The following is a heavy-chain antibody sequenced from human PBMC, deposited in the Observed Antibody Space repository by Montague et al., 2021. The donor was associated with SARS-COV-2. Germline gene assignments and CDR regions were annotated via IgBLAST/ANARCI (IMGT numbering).Heavy chain of an antibody. D-gene: IGHD3-10*01. J-gene: IGHJ3*01. CDR2: ISSSGSP. CDR1: GDSIKSGNYY. V-gene: IGHV4-61*02. Sequence: TLSLTCTVSGDSIKSGNYYWSWIRQPAGKGLEWVGRISSSGSPNSSPSLRGRVIISIDASKNQFPLRLTSLTAADTAVYYCARSRPLNLNDYKGGFDVWGQGAMVAVSS. CDR3: ARSRPLNLNDYKGGFDV.